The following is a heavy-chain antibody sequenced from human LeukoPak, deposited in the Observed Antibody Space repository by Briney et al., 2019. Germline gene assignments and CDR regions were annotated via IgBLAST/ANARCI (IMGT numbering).Heavy chain of an antibody. Sequence: GGSLRLSCAASGFTFSSYSMNWVRQAPGKGLEWVSSISSSSSYIYYADSVKGRFTISRDNAKNSLYLQMNSLRAEDTAVYYCARDCPMATVTTRVNRCYFDYWGQGTLVTVSS. CDR3: ARDCPMATVTTRVNRCYFDY. J-gene: IGHJ4*02. D-gene: IGHD4-11*01. V-gene: IGHV3-21*01. CDR1: GFTFSSYS. CDR2: ISSSSSYI.